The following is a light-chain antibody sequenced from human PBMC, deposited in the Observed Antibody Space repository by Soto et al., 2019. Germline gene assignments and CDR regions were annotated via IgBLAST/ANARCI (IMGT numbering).Light chain of an antibody. CDR1: QSVSTY. CDR3: QHRSNWPLT. V-gene: IGKV3-11*01. Sequence: EVVLTQSPATLSLSPGERATLSRRASQSVSTYLAWYQQKPGQAPRLLIYDASNRATGTPARFSGSGSGTDFTLTISSLEPEDFAVYYCQHRSNWPLTFGGGTKVEIK. CDR2: DAS. J-gene: IGKJ4*01.